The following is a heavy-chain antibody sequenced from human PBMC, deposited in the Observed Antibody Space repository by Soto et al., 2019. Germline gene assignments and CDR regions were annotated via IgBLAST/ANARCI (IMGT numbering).Heavy chain of an antibody. J-gene: IGHJ6*02. D-gene: IGHD2-2*01. Sequence: GESLKISCKGSGYTFTDYWIGWVRQLPGKGLEWMGIIYPGDSDTRYSPSFQGHVTITVDKSTSTAYLQWNTLKASDTAMYYCARDTSNPRYYHCAIDCCRPGTTITASS. CDR1: GYTFTDYW. CDR3: ARDTSNPRYYHCAIDC. CDR2: IYPGDSDT. V-gene: IGHV5-51*01.